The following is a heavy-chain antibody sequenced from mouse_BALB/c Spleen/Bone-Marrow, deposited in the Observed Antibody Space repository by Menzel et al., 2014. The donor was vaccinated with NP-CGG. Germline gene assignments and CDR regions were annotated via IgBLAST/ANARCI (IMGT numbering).Heavy chain of an antibody. CDR3: ARDSSGYVRFAY. J-gene: IGHJ3*01. CDR1: GFTFTDYY. Sequence: EVNLVESGGGLVQPGGSLRLSCATSGFTFTDYYMSWVRQPPGKALEWLGLIRNKANGYTTEYSASVKGRFTISRDNSQSILYLQMNTLRAEDSATYYCARDSSGYVRFAYWGQGTLVTVSA. D-gene: IGHD3-1*01. CDR2: IRNKANGYTT. V-gene: IGHV7-3*02.